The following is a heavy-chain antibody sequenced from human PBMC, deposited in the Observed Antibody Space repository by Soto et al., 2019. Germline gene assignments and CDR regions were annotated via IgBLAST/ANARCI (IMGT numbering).Heavy chain of an antibody. Sequence: QVQLVESGGGVVQPGRSLRLSCAASGFTFSSYGMHWVRQAPGKGLEWVAVISYDGSNKYYADSVKGRFTISRDNSKNTLYLQMNSVRAEDTAVYYGAKAAGTTGYYYYYGMDVWGQGTTVTVSS. CDR2: ISYDGSNK. J-gene: IGHJ6*02. CDR3: AKAAGTTGYYYYYGMDV. CDR1: GFTFSSYG. V-gene: IGHV3-30*18. D-gene: IGHD1-1*01.